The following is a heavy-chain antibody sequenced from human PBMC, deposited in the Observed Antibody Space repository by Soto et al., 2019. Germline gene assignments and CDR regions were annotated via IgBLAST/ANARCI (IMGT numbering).Heavy chain of an antibody. CDR1: GGSISSGDYY. CDR2: IYYSGST. CDR3: CREGGDHWFDP. V-gene: IGHV4-30-4*01. Sequence: QVQLQESGPGLVKPSQTLSLTCTVSGGSISSGDYYWSWIRQPTGKGLEWIGYIYYSGSTVYNPSLKNRITRSLDTSKIQFSLKRRSVTAADTAVEYCCREGGDHWFDPGGRGTLVTVSS. D-gene: IGHD3-16*01. J-gene: IGHJ5*02.